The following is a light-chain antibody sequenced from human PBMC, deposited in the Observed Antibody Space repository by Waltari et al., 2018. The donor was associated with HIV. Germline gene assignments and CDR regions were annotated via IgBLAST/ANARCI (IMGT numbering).Light chain of an antibody. Sequence: QPVLTQPPSVSGAPGLGVTVSCTGSGSNIGAGYDAHWYQQLPGTAPKLIIYCSINRPSGVPDRCSASKSGTSASLAIPGLQPEVEADYYCQSYDSSLSAWVFGGGTKLTVL. CDR1: GSNIGAGYD. V-gene: IGLV1-40*01. CDR3: QSYDSSLSAWV. J-gene: IGLJ3*02. CDR2: CSI.